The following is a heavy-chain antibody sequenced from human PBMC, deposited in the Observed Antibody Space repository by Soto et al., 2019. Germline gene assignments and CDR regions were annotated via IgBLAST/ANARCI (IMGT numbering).Heavy chain of an antibody. CDR1: GFTFSSYA. V-gene: IGHV3-30-3*01. CDR2: ISYDGSNK. Sequence: GGSLRLSCAASGFTFSSYAMHWVRQAPGKGLEWVAVISYDGSNKYYADSVKGRFTISRDNAKNSLYLQMNSLRAEDTAVYYCARDHRSYGMDVWGQGTTVTVSS. CDR3: ARDHRSYGMDV. J-gene: IGHJ6*02.